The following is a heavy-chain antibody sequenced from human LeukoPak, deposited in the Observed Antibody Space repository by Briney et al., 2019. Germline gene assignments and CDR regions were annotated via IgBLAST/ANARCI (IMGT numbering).Heavy chain of an antibody. CDR3: ATMASHLREWNR. CDR1: GYTLTELS. J-gene: IGHJ5*02. V-gene: IGHV1-24*01. D-gene: IGHD3-3*01. CDR2: FDPEDGET. Sequence: GASVKVSCKVSGYTLTELSMHWVRQAPGKGLEWMGGFDPEDGETIYAQKFQGRVTMTEDTSTDTAYMELSSLRSEDTAVYYCATMASHLREWNRWGQGTLVTVSS.